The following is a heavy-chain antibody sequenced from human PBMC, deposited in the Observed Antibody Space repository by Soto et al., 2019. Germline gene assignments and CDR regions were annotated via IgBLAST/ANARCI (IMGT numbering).Heavy chain of an antibody. CDR1: GFTFSSYW. J-gene: IGHJ3*02. CDR2: IKQDGSEK. V-gene: IGHV3-7*01. Sequence: EVQLVASGGGLVQPGGSLRLSCAASGFTFSSYWMSWVRQAPGKGLEWVANIKQDGSEKYYVDSVKGRFTISRDNAKNSLYLQMNSLRAEDTAVYYCARDYSSGWYDGAFDIWGQGTMVTVSS. CDR3: ARDYSSGWYDGAFDI. D-gene: IGHD6-19*01.